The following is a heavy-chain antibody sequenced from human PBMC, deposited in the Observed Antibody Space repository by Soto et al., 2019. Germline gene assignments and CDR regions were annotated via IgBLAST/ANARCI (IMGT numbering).Heavy chain of an antibody. Sequence: PSETQSLTCTVSGGSISGGGYYWSGIRQHPAKGLEWIGYIYYSGSTYYNPSLKSRVTISVDTSKNQFSLKLSSVTAADTAVYYCARENLDLRRGNYYYGMDVWGQGTTVTV. CDR3: ARENLDLRRGNYYYGMDV. J-gene: IGHJ6*02. CDR2: IYYSGST. V-gene: IGHV4-31*03. CDR1: GGSISGGGYY. D-gene: IGHD1-7*01.